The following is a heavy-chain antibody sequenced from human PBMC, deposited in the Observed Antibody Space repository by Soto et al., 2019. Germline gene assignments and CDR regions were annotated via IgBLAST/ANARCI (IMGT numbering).Heavy chain of an antibody. V-gene: IGHV4-34*01. CDR3: AREEREMATISSESDHY. Sequence: SETLSLTCAVYGGSFSGYYWSWIRQPPGKRLEWIGEINHSGSTNYNPSLKSRVTISVETSKNQFSLKLSSVTAADTAVYYCAREEREMATISSESDHYWGQGTRVTVSS. CDR1: GGSFSGYY. J-gene: IGHJ4*02. CDR2: INHSGST. D-gene: IGHD5-12*01.